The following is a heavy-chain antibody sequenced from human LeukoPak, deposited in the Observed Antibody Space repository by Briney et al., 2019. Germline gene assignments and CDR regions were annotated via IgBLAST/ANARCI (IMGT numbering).Heavy chain of an antibody. Sequence: ASVKVSCKASGYTFTSYDTNWVRQATGQGLEWMGWMNPNSGNTGYAQKFQGRVAITRNTSISTAYMELSSLRSEDTAVYYCARGQGILYQMPPVYWGQGTLVTVSS. J-gene: IGHJ4*02. CDR3: ARGQGILYQMPPVY. CDR2: MNPNSGNT. V-gene: IGHV1-8*03. D-gene: IGHD2-8*01. CDR1: GYTFTSYD.